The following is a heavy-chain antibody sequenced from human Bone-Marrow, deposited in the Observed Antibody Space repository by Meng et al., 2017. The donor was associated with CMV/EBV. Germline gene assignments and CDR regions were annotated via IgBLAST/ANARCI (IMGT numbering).Heavy chain of an antibody. J-gene: IGHJ4*02. V-gene: IGHV4-34*01. CDR2: INHSGST. CDR3: SRSGGVSFGVVIVDY. D-gene: IGHD3-3*01. CDR1: GGSFSGYD. Sequence: SETLSLTCAVYGGSFSGYDWSWIRQPPGKGLEWIGEINHSGSTNYNPSLKSRVTIAGDAYKNQFSMKLRSVTAADKTVYYCSRSGGVSFGVVIVDYWGQGTLVTVSS.